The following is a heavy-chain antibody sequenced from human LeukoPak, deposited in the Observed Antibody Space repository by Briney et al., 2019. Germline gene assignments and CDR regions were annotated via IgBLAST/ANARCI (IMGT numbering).Heavy chain of an antibody. CDR2: ISAYNGNT. CDR1: GYTFTSYG. V-gene: IGHV1-18*01. CDR3: ARDHGGNSFLWFDP. J-gene: IGHJ5*02. D-gene: IGHD4-23*01. Sequence: ASVKVSCKASGYTFTSYGISWVRQAPGQGLEWMGWISAYNGNTNYAQKFQGRVTMTRDTSLSTAYMELSRLKSDDSAVYYCARDHGGNSFLWFDPWGQGTLVTVSS.